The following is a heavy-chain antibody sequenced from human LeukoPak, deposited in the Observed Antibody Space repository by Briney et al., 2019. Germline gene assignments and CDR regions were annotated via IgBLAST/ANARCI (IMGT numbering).Heavy chain of an antibody. CDR3: ARGLRYCTNGVCYPPNWFDP. D-gene: IGHD2-8*01. Sequence: GGSLRLSCAASGFTFSSYSMNWVRQAPGKGLGWVSSISSSSSYIYYADSVKGRFTISRDNAKNSLYLQMNSLRAEDTAVYYCARGLRYCTNGVCYPPNWFDPWGQGTLVTVSS. CDR2: ISSSSSYI. J-gene: IGHJ5*02. V-gene: IGHV3-21*04. CDR1: GFTFSSYS.